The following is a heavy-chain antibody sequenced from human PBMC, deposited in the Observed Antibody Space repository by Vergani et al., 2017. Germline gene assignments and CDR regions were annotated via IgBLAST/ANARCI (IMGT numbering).Heavy chain of an antibody. CDR1: GYTFTSYD. Sequence: QVQLVQSGAEVKKPVASVKVSCKASGYTFTSYDINLVRQATGQGLEWMGCMNPNSGNTGYAQKFQCRVTMTSKTSISTAYLELSSLISEDTAVYYCARGALYSSDYDWGQGTLVTVSS. CDR3: ARGALYSSDYD. D-gene: IGHD6-25*01. CDR2: MNPNSGNT. J-gene: IGHJ4*02. V-gene: IGHV1-8*01.